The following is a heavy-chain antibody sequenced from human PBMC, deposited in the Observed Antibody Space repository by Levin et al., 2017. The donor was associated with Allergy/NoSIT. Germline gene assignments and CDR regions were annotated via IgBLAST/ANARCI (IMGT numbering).Heavy chain of an antibody. J-gene: IGHJ3*01. CDR3: ARAGFLYDAFDV. D-gene: IGHD3-3*01. V-gene: IGHV4-30-2*01. Sequence: SETLSLTCFVSGDSITSSGVYSWSWIRQPPGKGLEWIGYIYHSGSTYYSPSLKSRTTISIDRSKNQFSLNLSSVTAADTAVYYCARAGFLYDAFDVWGQGTMVSVSS. CDR2: IYHSGST. CDR1: GDSITSSGVYS.